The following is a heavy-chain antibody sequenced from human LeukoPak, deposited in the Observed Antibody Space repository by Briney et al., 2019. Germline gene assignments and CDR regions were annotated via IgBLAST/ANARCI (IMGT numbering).Heavy chain of an antibody. CDR2: IYYSGGT. D-gene: IGHD6-13*01. J-gene: IGHJ4*02. CDR3: ARHDNSWHIDY. Sequence: SETLSLTCTVSGGSISSYYWSWIRQPPGKGLEWIGYIYYSGGTNYNPSLKSRVTISVDTSKNQFSLKLSSVTAADTAVYYCARHDNSWHIDYWGQGTLVTVSS. CDR1: GGSISSYY. V-gene: IGHV4-59*08.